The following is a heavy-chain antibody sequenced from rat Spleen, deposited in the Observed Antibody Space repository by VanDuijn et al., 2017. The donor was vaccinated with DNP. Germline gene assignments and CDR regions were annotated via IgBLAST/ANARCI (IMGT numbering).Heavy chain of an antibody. Sequence: EVQLVESGGGLVQPGRSLKLSCAASGFTFSDYYMAWVRQAPTKGLEWFATISTNGGGTYYRDSVRGRFTISRDNAKSTLYLQMNSLRSEDTATYYCATRGITGDYWGQGVMVTVSS. V-gene: IGHV5-25*01. D-gene: IGHD1-4*01. CDR1: GFTFSDYY. CDR3: ATRGITGDY. J-gene: IGHJ2*01. CDR2: ISTNGGGT.